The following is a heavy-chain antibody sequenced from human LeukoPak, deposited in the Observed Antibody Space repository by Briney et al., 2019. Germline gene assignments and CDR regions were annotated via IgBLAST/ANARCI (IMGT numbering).Heavy chain of an antibody. J-gene: IGHJ4*02. Sequence: PGGSLRLSCAASGFTFSSYGMHWVRQAPGKGLEWVAVIWYDGSNKYYADSVKGRFTISRDNAKNSLYLQMNSLRAEDTALYYCAKEKTSLIYDILTGPFDYWGQGTLVTVSS. CDR1: GFTFSSYG. V-gene: IGHV3-33*03. D-gene: IGHD3-9*01. CDR2: IWYDGSNK. CDR3: AKEKTSLIYDILTGPFDY.